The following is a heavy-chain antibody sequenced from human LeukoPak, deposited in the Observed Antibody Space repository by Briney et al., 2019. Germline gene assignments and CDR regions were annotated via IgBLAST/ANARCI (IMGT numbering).Heavy chain of an antibody. CDR2: ISYDGSNK. CDR3: AKDTLPLHGDHSLYYYYYGMDV. Sequence: GGSLRLSCAASGFTLSSYGMHWVRQAPGKGLEWVAVISYDGSNKHYADSVKGRFTISRDNSKNTLYLQMNSLRAEDTAVYYCAKDTLPLHGDHSLYYYYYGMDVWGQGTTVTVSS. D-gene: IGHD4-17*01. V-gene: IGHV3-30*18. J-gene: IGHJ6*02. CDR1: GFTLSSYG.